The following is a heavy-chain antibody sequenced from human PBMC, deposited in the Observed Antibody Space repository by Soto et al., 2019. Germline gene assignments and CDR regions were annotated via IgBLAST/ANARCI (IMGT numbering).Heavy chain of an antibody. CDR1: GFTFSDSA. J-gene: IGHJ4*01. CDR3: TSSVGY. V-gene: IGHV3-73*01. CDR2: IRSKANSYAT. Sequence: EVQLAESGGGLVQPGGSLKLSCAASGFTFSDSAMHWVRQASGQGLVWVGRIRSKANSYATAYAASVKGRFTISRDDSKNTAYLQMNSLKTEDTAVYYCTSSVGYWGHGTLVIVSS. D-gene: IGHD3-16*01.